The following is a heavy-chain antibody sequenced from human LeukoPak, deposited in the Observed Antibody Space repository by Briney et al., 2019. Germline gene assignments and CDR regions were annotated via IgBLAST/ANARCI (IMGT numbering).Heavy chain of an antibody. CDR1: GGTFSSYA. V-gene: IGHV1-69*05. CDR3: ARGYGGVNYYDSSGYYFDY. Sequence: SVKVSCKASGGTFSSYAISWVRQAPGQGLDWMGRIIPIFGTANYAQKFQGRVTITTDESTSTAYMELSSLRSEDTAVYYCARGYGGVNYYDSSGYYFDYWGQGTLVTVSS. J-gene: IGHJ4*02. D-gene: IGHD3-22*01. CDR2: IIPIFGTA.